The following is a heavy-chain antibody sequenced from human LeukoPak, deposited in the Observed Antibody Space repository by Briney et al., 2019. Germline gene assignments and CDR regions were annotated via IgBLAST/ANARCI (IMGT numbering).Heavy chain of an antibody. J-gene: IGHJ4*02. V-gene: IGHV4-34*01. CDR3: ARGRGTTVVTD. CDR1: GGSFSGYY. Sequence: SETLSLTSAVYGGSFSGYYWSWIRQPPGKGLEWIGEINHSGRTNYNPSLKSRVTISVDTSKNQFSLKLSSVTAADTAVYYCARGRGTTVVTDWGQGTLVTVSS. D-gene: IGHD4-23*01. CDR2: INHSGRT.